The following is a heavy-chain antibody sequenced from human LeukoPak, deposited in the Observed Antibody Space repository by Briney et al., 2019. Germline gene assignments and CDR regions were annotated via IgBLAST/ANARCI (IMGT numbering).Heavy chain of an antibody. CDR2: IYSGGST. J-gene: IGHJ5*02. D-gene: IGHD3-3*01. Sequence: GRSLRLSCAASGFTVSNNYMSWVRQAPGKGLQWGSIIYSGGSTYYADSVKGRFTISRDNSKNTLYLQMNGLRAEDTAVYYCARSAVSGPGWIDPWGQGTLVTVSS. CDR3: ARSAVSGPGWIDP. CDR1: GFTVSNNY. V-gene: IGHV3-53*01.